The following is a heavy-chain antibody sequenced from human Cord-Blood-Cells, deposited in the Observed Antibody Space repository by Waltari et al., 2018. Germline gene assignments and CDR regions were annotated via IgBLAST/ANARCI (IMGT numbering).Heavy chain of an antibody. CDR3: AHSGASYYDSSGYYAFDI. Sequence: QITLKESGPTLVKPTQTLTLTCTFSGFSPSTSGVGVGWIRQPPGKALEWLALIYWNDDKRYSPSLKSRLTITKDTSKNQVVLTMTNMDPVDTATYYCAHSGASYYDSSGYYAFDIWGQGTMVTVSS. CDR2: IYWNDDK. V-gene: IGHV2-5*01. CDR1: GFSPSTSGVG. D-gene: IGHD3-22*01. J-gene: IGHJ3*02.